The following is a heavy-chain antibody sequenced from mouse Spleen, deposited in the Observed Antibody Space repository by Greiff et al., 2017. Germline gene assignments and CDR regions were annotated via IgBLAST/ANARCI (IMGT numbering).Heavy chain of an antibody. CDR2: IPPNSGST. CDR1: GYPFTRYW. V-gene: IGHV1-64*01. Sequence: QVQLQQPGAELVKPGASVKISCKASGYPFTRYWLTWVKQRPGQGLEWIGMIPPNSGSTNYNEKFKSKATLTVDKSSSTAYMQLSSLTSEDSAVYYCARSEIYYGYDGGFAYWGQGTLVTVSA. CDR3: ARSEIYYGYDGGFAY. J-gene: IGHJ3*01. D-gene: IGHD2-2*01.